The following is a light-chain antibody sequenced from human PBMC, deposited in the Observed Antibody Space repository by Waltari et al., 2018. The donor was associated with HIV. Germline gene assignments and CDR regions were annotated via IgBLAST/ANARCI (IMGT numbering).Light chain of an antibody. CDR1: QSVNIGY. CDR3: QQYGTSPRVT. V-gene: IGKV3-20*01. CDR2: GAS. Sequence: EIVLTQSPGTLSLSPGEKATLSCMTSQSVNIGYLAWFQQKPGQAPRLLIDGASTRATGIPDRFSASGSGTDFTLTISRLEPEDFAVYYCQQYGTSPRVTFGPGTRVDIK. J-gene: IGKJ3*01.